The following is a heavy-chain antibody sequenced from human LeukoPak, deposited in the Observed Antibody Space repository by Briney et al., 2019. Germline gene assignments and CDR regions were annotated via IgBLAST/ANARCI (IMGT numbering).Heavy chain of an antibody. CDR1: GGSVTSGNYY. CDR2: IYTNGGA. Sequence: SQTLSLTCTVSGGSVTSGNYYWNWIRQPAGKGLEWIGRIYTNGGASYNPSLKSRVTISIDASKNQFSLKLSSVTAGDTAVYYCAREPPGYWGQGILVTVSS. CDR3: AREPPGY. J-gene: IGHJ4*02. V-gene: IGHV4-61*02.